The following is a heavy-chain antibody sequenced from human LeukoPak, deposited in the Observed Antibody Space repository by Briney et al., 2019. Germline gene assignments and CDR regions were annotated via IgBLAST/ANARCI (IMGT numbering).Heavy chain of an antibody. V-gene: IGHV3-20*04. J-gene: IGHJ2*01. CDR1: GFTFEDYG. D-gene: IGHD3-10*01. CDR3: ARRSGSFPLSYWYFDL. Sequence: GGSLRLSCVASGFTFEDYGMSWVRQAPGKGLEWVSGINWNSGSTAYADSMKGRFTISRDNAKNSLYLQMSSLRVEDTAFYFCARRSGSFPLSYWYFDLWGRGTLVTVSS. CDR2: INWNSGST.